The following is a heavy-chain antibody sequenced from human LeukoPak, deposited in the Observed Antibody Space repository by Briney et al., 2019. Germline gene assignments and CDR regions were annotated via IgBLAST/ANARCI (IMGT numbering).Heavy chain of an antibody. J-gene: IGHJ4*02. V-gene: IGHV1-69*05. D-gene: IGHD2-2*01. CDR1: GGTFSSYA. CDR3: ARSLAGYCSSTSCYPFDY. Sequence: SVKVSCKASGGTFSSYAISWVRQAPGQGLEWMGGIIPIFGTANYAQKFQDRVTITTDESTSTAYMELSSLRSEDTAVYYCARSLAGYCSSTSCYPFDYWGQGTLVTVSS. CDR2: IIPIFGTA.